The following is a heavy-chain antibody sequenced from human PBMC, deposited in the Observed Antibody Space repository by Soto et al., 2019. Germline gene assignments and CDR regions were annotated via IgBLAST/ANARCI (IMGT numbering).Heavy chain of an antibody. D-gene: IGHD3-10*01. J-gene: IGHJ4*02. CDR3: ARAYSGSGSPKF. Sequence: ASVKVSCKTSGYIFTDNYLHWVRQAPGQGLEWMGWINPKSGVTDFAQNFRGRVTMTRDTAISTAYMELSRLRSDDTAVYYCARAYSGSGSPKFWGQGXLVTVYS. CDR2: INPKSGVT. CDR1: GYIFTDNY. V-gene: IGHV1-2*02.